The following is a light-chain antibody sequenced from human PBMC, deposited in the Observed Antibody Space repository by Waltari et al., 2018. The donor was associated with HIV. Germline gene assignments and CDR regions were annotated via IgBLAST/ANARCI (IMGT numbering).Light chain of an antibody. J-gene: IGKJ3*01. V-gene: IGKV1-39*01. Sequence: IQMTQSPSSLSASLADRVVIPCRASQTISVYLNWYQQKSGRAPKLLIYAASSLQAGVPSRFSGSGSETDFTLTINSLQVEDFATYYCQQSYRGLTFGPGTNVDVK. CDR2: AAS. CDR3: QQSYRGLT. CDR1: QTISVY.